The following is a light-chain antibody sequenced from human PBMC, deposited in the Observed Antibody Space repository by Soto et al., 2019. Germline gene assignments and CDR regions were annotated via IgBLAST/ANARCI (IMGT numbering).Light chain of an antibody. CDR2: GAS. Sequence: EIVMRQSTATLSVSPGGRATLSCGASQSISGTLAWYQQKPGQAPRLLIYGASTRATGLPARFSGSGSGTDFTLTISSLQSEDFAVYYCQQYYNWPWTFGQGTKVDIK. CDR3: QQYYNWPWT. J-gene: IGKJ1*01. V-gene: IGKV3-15*01. CDR1: QSISGT.